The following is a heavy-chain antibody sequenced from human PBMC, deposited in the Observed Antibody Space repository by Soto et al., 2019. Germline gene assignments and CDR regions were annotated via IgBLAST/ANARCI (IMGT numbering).Heavy chain of an antibody. J-gene: IGHJ5*02. D-gene: IGHD5-12*01. CDR1: GGSFSSYY. V-gene: IGHV4-34*01. CDR3: ARGEGRLVGTWFDP. Sequence: PSETLSLTCDVYGGSFSSYYWNWIRQPPGKGLEWLGEINHSGSTNYNPSLESRVTISLDTSKTQFSLQLTSVTAADTAVYYCARGEGRLVGTWFDPWGQGTLVT. CDR2: INHSGST.